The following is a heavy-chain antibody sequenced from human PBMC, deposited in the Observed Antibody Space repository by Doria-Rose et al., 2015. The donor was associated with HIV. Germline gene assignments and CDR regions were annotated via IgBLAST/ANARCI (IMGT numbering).Heavy chain of an antibody. V-gene: IGHV4-31*03. J-gene: IGHJ4*02. CDR1: GASVSSRGYY. CDR2: TYYTGTS. CDR3: ARMGSYRELDY. D-gene: IGHD3-3*01. Sequence: QVQLQESGPGLVKPSETLSLTCSVSGASVSSRGYYWNWIRQVPGKGLESLGYTYYTGTSDYGPSLKSRPNVAVDTPKNQFSLKLSFVTVADTAVYYCARMGSYRELDYWGQGALVIVSA.